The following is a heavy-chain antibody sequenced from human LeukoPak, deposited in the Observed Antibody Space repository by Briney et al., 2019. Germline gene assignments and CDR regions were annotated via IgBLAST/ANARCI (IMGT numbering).Heavy chain of an antibody. J-gene: IGHJ4*02. Sequence: ASVKVSCKASGYTFTSYYMHWVRQAPGQGLEWMGIINPSGGSTSYAQKFQGRVTITADKSTSTAYMELSSLRSEDTAVYYCGRGYYGSGSSYDYWGQGTLVTVSS. V-gene: IGHV1-46*01. D-gene: IGHD3-10*01. CDR1: GYTFTSYY. CDR2: INPSGGST. CDR3: GRGYYGSGSSYDY.